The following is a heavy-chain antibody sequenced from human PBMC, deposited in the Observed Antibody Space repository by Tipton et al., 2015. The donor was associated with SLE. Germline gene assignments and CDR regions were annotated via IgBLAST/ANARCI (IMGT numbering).Heavy chain of an antibody. CDR1: GFTFANAW. CDR2: ISSSSRYI. V-gene: IGHV3-21*04. Sequence: SLRLSCAASGFTFANAWMNWARQAPGKGLEWVSSISSSSRYIYYADSVKDRFTISRDNAKNSLFLQMNSLRGEDTAVYYCAKDNGADNYHYMDVWGKGTTVTVSS. CDR3: AKDNGADNYHYMDV. D-gene: IGHD3-10*01. J-gene: IGHJ6*03.